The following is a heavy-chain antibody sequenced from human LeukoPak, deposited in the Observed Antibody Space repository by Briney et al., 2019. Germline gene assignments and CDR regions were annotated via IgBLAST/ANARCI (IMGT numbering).Heavy chain of an antibody. CDR2: IYTSGST. J-gene: IGHJ3*02. V-gene: IGHV4-4*07. D-gene: IGHD2-15*01. CDR1: GGSISGYY. CDR3: ARVDVVVVAATNLAYRAFDI. Sequence: SETLSLTCTVSGGSISGYYWSWIRQPAGKGLEWIGRIYTSGSTNYNPSLKSRVTMSVDTSKNQFSLKLSSVTAADTAVYYCARVDVVVVAATNLAYRAFDIWGQGTMVTVSS.